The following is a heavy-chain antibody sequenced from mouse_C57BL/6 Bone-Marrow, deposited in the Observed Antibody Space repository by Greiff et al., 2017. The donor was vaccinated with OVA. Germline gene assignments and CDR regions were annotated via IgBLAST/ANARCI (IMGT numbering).Heavy chain of an antibody. CDR2: IHPSDSDT. D-gene: IGHD2-4*01. J-gene: IGHJ3*01. V-gene: IGHV1-74*01. CDR1: GYTFTSYG. CDR3: AIHYYDYPFAY. Sequence: QVQLQQPGAELVKPGASVKVSCKASGYTFTSYGMHWVKQRPGQGLEWIGRIHPSDSDTNYNQKFKGKDTLTVDKSSSTAYMQLSSLTSEDTAVSYSAIHYYDYPFAYWGQGTLVTVSA.